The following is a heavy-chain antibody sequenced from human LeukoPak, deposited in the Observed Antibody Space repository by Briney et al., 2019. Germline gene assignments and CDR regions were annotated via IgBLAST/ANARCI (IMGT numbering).Heavy chain of an antibody. Sequence: GRSLRLSCAASGFTFSSYGMHWVRQAPGKGLEWVAFIGYDRSDKYNADSVKGRFTISRDNSKNTLYLQMNSLRAEDTAVYYCLRGPAEADYWGQGTLVTVSS. V-gene: IGHV3-30*12. CDR2: IGYDRSDK. D-gene: IGHD3-10*01. CDR3: LRGPAEADY. J-gene: IGHJ4*02. CDR1: GFTFSSYG.